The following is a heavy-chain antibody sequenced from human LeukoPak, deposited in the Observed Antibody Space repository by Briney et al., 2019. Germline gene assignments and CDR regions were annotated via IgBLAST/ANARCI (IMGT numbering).Heavy chain of an antibody. D-gene: IGHD2-15*01. J-gene: IGHJ4*02. Sequence: SGGSLRLSCAASGFTFSSYGMHWVRQAPGKGLEWVAFIRYDGSNKYYADSVKGRFTISRDNSKNTLYLQMNSLRAEDTAVYYCAKDKQELYYCSGGSCYEGYFDYWGQGTLVTVSS. CDR1: GFTFSSYG. V-gene: IGHV3-30*02. CDR2: IRYDGSNK. CDR3: AKDKQELYYCSGGSCYEGYFDY.